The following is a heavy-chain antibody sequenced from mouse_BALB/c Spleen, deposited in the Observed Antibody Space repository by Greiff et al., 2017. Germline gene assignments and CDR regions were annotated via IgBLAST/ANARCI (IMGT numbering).Heavy chain of an antibody. CDR1: GFTFSSFG. V-gene: IGHV5-17*02. J-gene: IGHJ4*01. D-gene: IGHD1-1*01. Sequence: EVKVEESGGGLVQPGGSRKLSCAASGFTFSSFGMHWVRQAPEKGLEWVAYISSGSSTIYYADTVKGRFTISRDNPKNTLFLQMTSLRSEDTAMYYCARRYGSSPYAMDYWGQGTSVTVSS. CDR3: ARRYGSSPYAMDY. CDR2: ISSGSSTI.